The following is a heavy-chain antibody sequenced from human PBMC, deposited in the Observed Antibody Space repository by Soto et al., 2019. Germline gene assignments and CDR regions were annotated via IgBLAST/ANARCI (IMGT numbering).Heavy chain of an antibody. J-gene: IGHJ4*02. CDR2: TYYRSKWYN. CDR3: VRDRVAAAYFDY. Sequence: SETLSLTCAISGDSVSSNSATWNWISQSPSRGLEWLGRTYYRSKWYNDYAVSVKSRLTINPDTSKNQFSLQLNSVTPEDTAVYYCVRDRVAAAYFDYWGQGTLVTVSS. CDR1: GDSVSSNSAT. D-gene: IGHD2-15*01. V-gene: IGHV6-1*01.